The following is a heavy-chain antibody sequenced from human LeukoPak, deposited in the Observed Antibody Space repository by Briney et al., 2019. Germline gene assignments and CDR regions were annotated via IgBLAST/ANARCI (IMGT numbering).Heavy chain of an antibody. J-gene: IGHJ5*02. Sequence: SETLSLTCTVSGGSISSGSYYWSWIRQPAGKGLEWIGRIYTSGSTNYNPSLKSRVTISVDTSKNQFSLKLSSVTAADTAVYYCARGGYAAARPGNWFDPWGQGTLVTVSS. CDR3: ARGGYAAARPGNWFDP. V-gene: IGHV4-61*02. CDR2: IYTSGST. D-gene: IGHD6-6*01. CDR1: GGSISSGSYY.